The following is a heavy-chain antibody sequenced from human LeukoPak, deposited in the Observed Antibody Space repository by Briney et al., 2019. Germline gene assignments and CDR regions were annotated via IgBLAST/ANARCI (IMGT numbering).Heavy chain of an antibody. D-gene: IGHD3-9*01. J-gene: IGHJ4*02. Sequence: SETLSLTCTVSGGSITSGSYYWSWMRQPAGKGLEWIGRIYSSGSTDYNPSLKSRVIISVDTSHNQFSLKLSSVTAADTAVYYCARGYDILTGFFDYWGQGTLVTVSS. CDR1: GGSITSGSYY. CDR2: IYSSGST. CDR3: ARGYDILTGFFDY. V-gene: IGHV4-61*02.